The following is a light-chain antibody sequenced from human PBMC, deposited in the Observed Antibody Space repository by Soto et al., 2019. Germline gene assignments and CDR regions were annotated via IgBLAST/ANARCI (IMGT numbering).Light chain of an antibody. CDR1: HSSCYSCHNKNY. CDR3: QQYYSSHPWT. CDR2: WAS. Sequence: DIGISQSPHFPPSPPCLCASIKCRATHSSCYSCHNKNYLAWFQQKPAQTPKLLIYWASTRESGVPARFSGSGSGTDFTLPISSLQAEDVAVYYCQQYYSSHPWTFGQGTKVDIK. J-gene: IGKJ1*01. V-gene: IGKV4-1*01.